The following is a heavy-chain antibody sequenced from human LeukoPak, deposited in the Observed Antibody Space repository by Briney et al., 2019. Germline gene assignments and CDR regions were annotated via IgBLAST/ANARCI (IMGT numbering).Heavy chain of an antibody. Sequence: GGSLRLSCAASGFTFGSYAMNWVRQAPGKGLEWVSFISGSGDTTYYADSVKGRFTISRDKSKNTLYLQMNSLRAEDTAVYYCAKSRGESRGASNYWGQGTLVTVSS. D-gene: IGHD1-26*01. CDR1: GFTFGSYA. CDR2: ISGSGDTT. V-gene: IGHV3-23*01. J-gene: IGHJ4*02. CDR3: AKSRGESRGASNY.